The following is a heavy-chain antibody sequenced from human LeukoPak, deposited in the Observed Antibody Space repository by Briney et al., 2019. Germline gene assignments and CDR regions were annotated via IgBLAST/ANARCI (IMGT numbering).Heavy chain of an antibody. CDR1: GFTFASYW. V-gene: IGHV3-7*01. CDR3: ARDLAFCGGDCCPVDY. D-gene: IGHD2-21*02. Sequence: PGGSLRLSCVASGFTFASYWMSWVRQAPGKGLEWVANIKQDGSEKYYVDFVKGRFTISRDNAKNSLYLQLNSLRAEDTAVYYCARDLAFCGGDCCPVDYWGQGTLVTVSS. CDR2: IKQDGSEK. J-gene: IGHJ4*02.